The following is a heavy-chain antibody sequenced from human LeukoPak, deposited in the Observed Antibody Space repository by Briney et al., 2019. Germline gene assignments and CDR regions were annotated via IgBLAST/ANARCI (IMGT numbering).Heavy chain of an antibody. D-gene: IGHD2-2*01. J-gene: IGHJ4*02. V-gene: IGHV3-48*01. CDR1: GFTFSSYS. CDR2: ISSSSSTI. Sequence: GGSLRLSCAAYGFTFSSYSMNWVRQAPGKGLEWVSYISSSSSTIYYADSVKGRFTISRDNSKNTLYLQMNSLRAEDTAVYYCARARLGYCSSTSCFSFDYWGQGTLVTVSS. CDR3: ARARLGYCSSTSCFSFDY.